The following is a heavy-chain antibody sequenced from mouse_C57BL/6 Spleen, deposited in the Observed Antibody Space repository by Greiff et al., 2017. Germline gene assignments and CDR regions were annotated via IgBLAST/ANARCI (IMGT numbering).Heavy chain of an antibody. Sequence: DVKLVESGGGLVQPGGSLKLSCAASGFTFSDYYMYWVRQTPEKRLEWVAYISNGGGSTYYPDTVKGRFTISRDNAKNPLYLQMSRLKSEDTAMYYCARGPLGYYGSSWEFYYAMDYWGQGTSVTVSS. CDR3: ARGPLGYYGSSWEFYYAMDY. D-gene: IGHD1-1*01. CDR1: GFTFSDYY. V-gene: IGHV5-12*01. J-gene: IGHJ4*01. CDR2: ISNGGGST.